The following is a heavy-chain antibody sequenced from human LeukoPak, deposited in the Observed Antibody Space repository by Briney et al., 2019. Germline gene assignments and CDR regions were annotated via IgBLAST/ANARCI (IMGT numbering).Heavy chain of an antibody. CDR2: ISGSGGST. D-gene: IGHD1-26*01. CDR3: AKVGEAGDTRLVSFDY. Sequence: GGSLRLYCAASGFTFSSYAMSWVRQAPGKGLEWVSAISGSGGSTYYADSVKGRFTIYRDNSKNTLYLQMNSLRAEDTAVYYCAKVGEAGDTRLVSFDYWGQGTLVTVSS. V-gene: IGHV3-23*01. CDR1: GFTFSSYA. J-gene: IGHJ4*02.